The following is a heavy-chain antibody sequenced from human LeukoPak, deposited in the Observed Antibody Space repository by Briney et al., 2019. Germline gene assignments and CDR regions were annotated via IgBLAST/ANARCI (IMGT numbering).Heavy chain of an antibody. CDR2: ISSRGDST. J-gene: IGHJ4*02. D-gene: IGHD6-19*01. CDR1: GFIFSNYA. CDR3: VKGPRPDITVAHTVEN. V-gene: IGHV3-23*01. Sequence: GGSLRLSCAASGFIFSNYAMSWVRQVPGRGLEWVSTISSRGDSTYVADSVKGRFSISRDNSKNSLYLQMNTVRAEDTAVYYCVKGPRPDITVAHTVENWGQGTLVTVSS.